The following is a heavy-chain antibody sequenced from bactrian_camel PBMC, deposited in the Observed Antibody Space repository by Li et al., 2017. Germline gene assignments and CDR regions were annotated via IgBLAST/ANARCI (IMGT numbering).Heavy chain of an antibody. CDR1: RTTYSSYC. Sequence: HVQLVESGGGSVQPGGSLRLSCVASRTTYSSYCMGWFRQTPGKAREGVAAIDSDGSTSYADSVKGRFTISRDDATATLYLQMNSLEPEDTAMYYCTKGDQAAWSMFRRMGYWGQGTQVTVS. CDR3: TKGDQAAWSMFRRMGY. D-gene: IGHD3*01. J-gene: IGHJ4*01. CDR2: IDSDGST. V-gene: IGHV3S1*01.